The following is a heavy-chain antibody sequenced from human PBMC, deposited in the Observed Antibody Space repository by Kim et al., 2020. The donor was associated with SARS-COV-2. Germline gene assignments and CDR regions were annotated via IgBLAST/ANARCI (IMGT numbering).Heavy chain of an antibody. CDR3: VRGRFGMDV. CDR1: GFTFSDPY. CDR2: ISGSGNTI. J-gene: IGHJ6*02. Sequence: GGSLRLSCAASGFTFSDPYMTWIRQAPGKGLECVSYISGSGNTIYYADSVKGRFTISRDNAKKSLYLQLNSLRDEDTAVYYCVRGRFGMDVWGQGTTVTVS. V-gene: IGHV3-11*01.